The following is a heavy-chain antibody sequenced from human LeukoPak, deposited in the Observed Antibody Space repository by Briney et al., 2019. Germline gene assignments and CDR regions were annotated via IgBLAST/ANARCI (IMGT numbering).Heavy chain of an antibody. Sequence: ASVKVSCKASGYTFTDYYIHWVRQAPGQGLEWMRWINPNSGGTKYAQNFQGRVTMTRDTSINTAYMDLSRLTSDDTAVYHCARGRGARYYDSSGLYYFDYWGQGTLVTVSS. CDR1: GYTFTDYY. CDR2: INPNSGGT. J-gene: IGHJ4*02. D-gene: IGHD3-22*01. CDR3: ARGRGARYYDSSGLYYFDY. V-gene: IGHV1-2*02.